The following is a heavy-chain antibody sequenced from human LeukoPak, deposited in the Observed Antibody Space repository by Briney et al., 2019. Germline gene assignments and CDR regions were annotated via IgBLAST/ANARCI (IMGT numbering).Heavy chain of an antibody. CDR1: GYTFTSYY. V-gene: IGHV1-46*01. J-gene: IGHJ5*02. D-gene: IGHD3-10*01. CDR3: ARAGERGSYLKVWFDP. Sequence: ASVKVSCKASGYTFTSYYMHWVRQAPGQGLGWMGIINPSGGSTSYAQKFQGRVTMTRDTSTSTVYMELSSLRSEDTAVYYCARAGERGSYLKVWFDPWGQGTLVTVSS. CDR2: INPSGGST.